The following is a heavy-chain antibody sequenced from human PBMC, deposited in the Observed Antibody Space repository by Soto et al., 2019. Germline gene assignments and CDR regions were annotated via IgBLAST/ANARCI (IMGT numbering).Heavy chain of an antibody. CDR1: GGSISNNNYF. J-gene: IGHJ1*01. CDR3: ARHFPSGWYFQH. V-gene: IGHV4-39*01. CDR2: FYYGGST. Sequence: SETLSLTCTVSGGSISNNNYFWVWIRQPPGKGLEWIGSFYYGGSTYYTPSLKSRVTISVDTSKNQFSLKLTSVTAADTAVYYCARHFPSGWYFQHWGQGTLVTVSS. D-gene: IGHD6-19*01.